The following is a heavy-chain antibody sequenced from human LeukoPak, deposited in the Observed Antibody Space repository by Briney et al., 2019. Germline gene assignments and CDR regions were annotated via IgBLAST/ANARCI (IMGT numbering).Heavy chain of an antibody. CDR1: GYTFTSYG. CDR2: ISAYNGNT. D-gene: IGHD2-2*01. Sequence: ASVKVSCKAPGYTFTSYGISWVRQAPGQGLEWMGWISAYNGNTNYAQKLQGRVTMTTDTSTSTAYMELRSLRSDDTAVYYCARDRIVVVPAAIRYYYGMDVWGQGTTVTVSS. CDR3: ARDRIVVVPAAIRYYYGMDV. J-gene: IGHJ6*02. V-gene: IGHV1-18*01.